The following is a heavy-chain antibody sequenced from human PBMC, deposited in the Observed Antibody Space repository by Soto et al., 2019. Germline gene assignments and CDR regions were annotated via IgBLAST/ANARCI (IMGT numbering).Heavy chain of an antibody. CDR3: ARVRGYRYGYGDV. V-gene: IGHV3-74*01. J-gene: IGHJ6*02. CDR1: GFTFSSYW. CDR2: INRDGSST. Sequence: PGGSLRLSCAASGFTFSSYWMHWVRQAPGKGLVWVSRINRDGSSTNYADSARGRVTISRDNAKNTLYLQVNSLRDEDTAVYYCARVRGYRYGYGDVWGQGTTVTVSS. D-gene: IGHD5-18*01.